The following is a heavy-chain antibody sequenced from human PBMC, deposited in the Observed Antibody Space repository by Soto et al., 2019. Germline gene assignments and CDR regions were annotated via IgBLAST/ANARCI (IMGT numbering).Heavy chain of an antibody. CDR3: AKNLEEWEILPGFLDY. Sequence: EVQLLESGGGLVQPGGSLRLSCAASGFTFSSYAMSWVRQAPGKGLEWVSAISGSGGSTYYADSVKGRFTISRDNSKNTLYLQMNSLRAEDTAVYYCAKNLEEWEILPGFLDYWGQGTLVTVSS. CDR1: GFTFSSYA. CDR2: ISGSGGST. J-gene: IGHJ4*02. V-gene: IGHV3-23*01. D-gene: IGHD1-26*01.